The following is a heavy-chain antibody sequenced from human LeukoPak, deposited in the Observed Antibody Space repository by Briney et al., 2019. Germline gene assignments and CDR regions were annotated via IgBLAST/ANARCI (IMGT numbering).Heavy chain of an antibody. D-gene: IGHD3-10*01. CDR1: GFTFSSYA. CDR2: IGGSSGST. J-gene: IGHJ6*02. V-gene: IGHV3-23*01. Sequence: GGSLRLSCVASGFTFSSYAMTWVRQAPGKGLDWVSVIGGSSGSTFYADSVKGRFTISREDSKNTLYLQMNILRAEDTAIYYCARVSGNIQIWPQPFGDGMDVWGQGTTVTVSS. CDR3: ARVSGNIQIWPQPFGDGMDV.